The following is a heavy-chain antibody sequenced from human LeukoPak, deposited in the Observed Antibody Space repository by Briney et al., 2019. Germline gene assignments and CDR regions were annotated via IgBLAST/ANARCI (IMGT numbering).Heavy chain of an antibody. D-gene: IGHD3-22*01. J-gene: IGHJ4*02. CDR3: ARSRSSGSYYTFDY. CDR2: IYTSGST. V-gene: IGHV4-4*07. CDR1: GGSISSYY. Sequence: SETLSLTCTVSGGSISSYYWSWLRQPAGKGLEWIGRIYTSGSTNYNPSLKSRVTMSVDTSKNQSYLKLSSVTAADTAVYYCARSRSSGSYYTFDYWGQGTLVTVSS.